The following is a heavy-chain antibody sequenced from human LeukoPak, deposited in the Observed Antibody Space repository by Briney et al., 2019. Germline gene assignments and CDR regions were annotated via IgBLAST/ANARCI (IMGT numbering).Heavy chain of an antibody. CDR2: IYYSGST. V-gene: IGHV4-39*01. Sequence: SETLSLTCTVSGGSISSSSYYWGWIRQPPGKGLEWIGSIYYSGSTYYNPSLKSRVTISVDTSKNQFSLKLSSVTAADTAVYYCARRDSSSWYRKPFDCWGQGTLVTVSS. D-gene: IGHD6-13*01. CDR3: ARRDSSSWYRKPFDC. J-gene: IGHJ4*02. CDR1: GGSISSSSYY.